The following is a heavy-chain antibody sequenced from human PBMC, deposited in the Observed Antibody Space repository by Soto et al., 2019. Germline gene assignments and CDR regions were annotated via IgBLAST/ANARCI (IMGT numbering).Heavy chain of an antibody. V-gene: IGHV6-1*01. CDR3: ARVDGRGILENYFDY. CDR1: GDSVSSNSAA. CDR2: TYYRAKWYN. Sequence: QSQTLSLTCAISGDSVSSNSAAWNWIRQSPSRGLEWLGRTYYRAKWYNDYAVSVKSRITINPDTSKNQFYLQLNSVTPEDTAVYYGARVDGRGILENYFDYWGKGTLVTVSS. J-gene: IGHJ4*02. D-gene: IGHD3-16*01.